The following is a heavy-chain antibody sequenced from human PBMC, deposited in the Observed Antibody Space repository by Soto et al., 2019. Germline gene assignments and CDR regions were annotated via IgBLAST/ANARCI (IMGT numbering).Heavy chain of an antibody. J-gene: IGHJ2*01. Sequence: SETLSLTCAVYGGSFSGYYWSWIRQPQGKGLRGIGEINHSGSTNYNPSLKSRVTISVDTSKNQFSLKLSSVTAADTAVYYCARGFTYYYDSSGWSRDWYFDLWGRGTLVTV. CDR3: ARGFTYYYDSSGWSRDWYFDL. CDR2: INHSGST. D-gene: IGHD3-22*01. V-gene: IGHV4-34*01. CDR1: GGSFSGYY.